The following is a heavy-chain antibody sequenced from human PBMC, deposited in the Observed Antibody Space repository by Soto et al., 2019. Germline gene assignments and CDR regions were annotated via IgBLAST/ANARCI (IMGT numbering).Heavy chain of an antibody. D-gene: IGHD6-6*01. CDR2: ISGSGGST. Sequence: EVQLLESGGGLVQPGGSLRLSCAASGFTFSSYAMSWVRQAPGKGLEWVSAISGSGGSTYYADSVKGRFTISGDNTKNTLYLQMISLRAENTAGYYWAKDPVVPYRSSRTFDIWGQGTMVTVSS. CDR3: AKDPVVPYRSSRTFDI. V-gene: IGHV3-23*01. CDR1: GFTFSSYA. J-gene: IGHJ3*02.